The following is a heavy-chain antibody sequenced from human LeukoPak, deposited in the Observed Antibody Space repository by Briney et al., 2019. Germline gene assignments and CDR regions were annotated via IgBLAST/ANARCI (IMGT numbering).Heavy chain of an antibody. CDR2: IIPIFGTA. CDR3: ARDGLGGCSSTSCSTTYSGH. Sequence: SAKVSCKASGGTFSSYAISWVRQAPGQGLEWMGRIIPIFGTANYAQKFQGRVTITTDESTSTAYMELSSLRSEDTAVYYCARDGLGGCSSTSCSTTYSGHWGQGTLVTVSS. J-gene: IGHJ4*02. V-gene: IGHV1-69*05. D-gene: IGHD2-2*02. CDR1: GGTFSSYA.